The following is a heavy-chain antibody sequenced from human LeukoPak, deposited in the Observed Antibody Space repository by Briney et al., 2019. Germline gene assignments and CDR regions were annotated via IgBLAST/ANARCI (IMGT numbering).Heavy chain of an antibody. D-gene: IGHD3-22*01. J-gene: IGHJ3*02. Sequence: GGSLRLSCAAYGFTFSSYGMQWVRQAPGEGLEWVAFIRYDGSNKYYGDSVKGRFTISRDNSKNTLYLQMNSLRAEDTAVYYCAKDERYYYDSSGYYPDAFDIWGQGTMVTVSS. V-gene: IGHV3-30*02. CDR1: GFTFSSYG. CDR2: IRYDGSNK. CDR3: AKDERYYYDSSGYYPDAFDI.